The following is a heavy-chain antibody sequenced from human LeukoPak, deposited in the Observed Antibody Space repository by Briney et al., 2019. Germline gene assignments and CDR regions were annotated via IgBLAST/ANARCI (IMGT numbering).Heavy chain of an antibody. CDR2: INSDGSST. Sequence: QAGGSLRLSCAASGFTFSSYWMHWVHQAPGKGLVWVSRINSDGSSTSYADSVKGRFTISRDNAKNTLYLQMNSLRAEDTAVYYCARSSGKTTGRYGMDVWGQGTTVTVSS. CDR3: ARSSGKTTGRYGMDV. V-gene: IGHV3-74*01. J-gene: IGHJ6*02. D-gene: IGHD1-1*01. CDR1: GFTFSSYW.